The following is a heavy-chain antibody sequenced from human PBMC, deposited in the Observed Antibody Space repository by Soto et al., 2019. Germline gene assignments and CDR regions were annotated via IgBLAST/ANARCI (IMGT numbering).Heavy chain of an antibody. CDR1: GYTVTSYG. V-gene: IGHV1-18*01. D-gene: IGHD2-2*01. CDR3: ARLRYCSSTSCPKARFDP. J-gene: IGHJ5*02. CDR2: ISAYNGNT. Sequence: GASVKVSCRASGYTVTSYGISWVRQAPGQGLEWMGWISAYNGNTNYAQKLQGRVTMTTDTSTSTADMELRSLRSDDTAVDYCARLRYCSSTSCPKARFDPWGQGTLVTVSS.